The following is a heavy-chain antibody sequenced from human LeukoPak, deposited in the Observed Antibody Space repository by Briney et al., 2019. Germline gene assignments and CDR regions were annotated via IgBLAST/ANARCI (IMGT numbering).Heavy chain of an antibody. CDR2: INPNSGGT. J-gene: IGHJ4*02. V-gene: IGHV1-2*02. Sequence: ASVKVSCKASGYTFTGYYMHWVRQAPGQGLEWMGWINPNSGGTNYAQKFQGRVTMTRDTSISTAYMELSRLRSDDTAVYYCARDLRAPINFWSGYYMDYWGQGTLVTVSS. CDR1: GYTFTGYY. CDR3: ARDLRAPINFWSGYYMDY. D-gene: IGHD3-3*01.